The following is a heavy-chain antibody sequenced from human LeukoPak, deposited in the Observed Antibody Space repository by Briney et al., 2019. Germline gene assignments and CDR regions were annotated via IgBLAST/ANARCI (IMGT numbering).Heavy chain of an antibody. Sequence: GGSLRLTCAASGFTFSSYSMKWVRQAPGKGLEWVAVISYDGSNKYYADSVKGRFTISRDNSKNTLYLQMNSLRAEDTAVYYCARTDYSNPDFDYWGQGTLVTVSS. D-gene: IGHD4-11*01. CDR1: GFTFSSYS. V-gene: IGHV3-30*03. CDR3: ARTDYSNPDFDY. CDR2: ISYDGSNK. J-gene: IGHJ4*02.